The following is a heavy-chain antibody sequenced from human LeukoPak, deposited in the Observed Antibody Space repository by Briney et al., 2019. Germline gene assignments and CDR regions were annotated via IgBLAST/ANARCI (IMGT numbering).Heavy chain of an antibody. V-gene: IGHV5-51*01. Sequence: GESLKISCKISGYTFTYYWIGWVRQMPGKGLEWMGIIYPGDSDVRYSPSFQGQVTISADESISTAYLQWSSLKASDTAMYYCARTTCDSSTSQTILFDSWGQGTLVTVSS. D-gene: IGHD1-1*01. CDR1: GYTFTYYW. J-gene: IGHJ4*02. CDR2: IYPGDSDV. CDR3: ARTTCDSSTSQTILFDS.